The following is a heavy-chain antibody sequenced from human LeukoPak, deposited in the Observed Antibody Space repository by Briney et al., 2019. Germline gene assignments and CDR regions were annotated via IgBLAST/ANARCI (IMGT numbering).Heavy chain of an antibody. CDR3: ARDQWYYDFWSGYYTERYFDY. J-gene: IGHJ4*02. Sequence: PSETLSLTCTVSGYSLSSGYYWGWIRQPPGKGLEWIGSIYHSGSTYYNPSLKSRVTISVDTSKNQFSLKLSSVTAADTAVYYCARDQWYYDFWSGYYTERYFDYWGQGTLVTVSS. CDR1: GYSLSSGYY. CDR2: IYHSGST. D-gene: IGHD3-3*01. V-gene: IGHV4-38-2*02.